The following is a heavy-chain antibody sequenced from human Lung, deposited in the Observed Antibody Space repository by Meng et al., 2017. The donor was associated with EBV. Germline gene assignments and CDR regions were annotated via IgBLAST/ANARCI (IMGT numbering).Heavy chain of an antibody. CDR2: TYYRSKWYN. V-gene: IGHV6-1*01. CDR3: ARGATSVFDL. CDR1: EDGVSSSSAA. J-gene: IGHJ2*01. Sequence: QVILPHSCSRLVKPPTPLPPTSLFSEDGVSSSSAAWTWIRQSPSRGLEWLGRTYYRSKWYNDYAVFVKSRITINPDTSKNQFSLQLNSVTPEDTAVYYCARGATSVFDLWGRGTLVTVSS.